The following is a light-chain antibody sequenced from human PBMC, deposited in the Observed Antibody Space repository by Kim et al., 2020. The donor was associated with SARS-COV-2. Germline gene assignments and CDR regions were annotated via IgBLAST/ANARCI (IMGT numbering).Light chain of an antibody. CDR1: QSVINNY. Sequence: DIVLTQSPGTLSLSPGDRATLSCSASQSVINNYLAWYQQKPGQAPRLLMYDASTRATDIPDSFSGSGSGTDFTLTISRLEPEDFAVYYCQQYGNSPWTFGQGTKVDIK. V-gene: IGKV3-20*01. J-gene: IGKJ1*01. CDR2: DAS. CDR3: QQYGNSPWT.